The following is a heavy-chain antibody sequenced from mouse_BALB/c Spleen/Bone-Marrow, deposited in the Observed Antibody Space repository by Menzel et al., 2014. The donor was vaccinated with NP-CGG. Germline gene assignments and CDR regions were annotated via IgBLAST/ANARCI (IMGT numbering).Heavy chain of an antibody. CDR1: GYAFTSYN. J-gene: IGHJ3*01. D-gene: IGHD2-10*02. CDR2: IDPYNGGT. V-gene: IGHV1S135*01. CDR3: AREEYGNGFAY. Sequence: LEESGPELVKPGASVKVSCKASGYAFTSYNMYWVKQSHGKSLEWIGHIDPYNGGTSYNQKFKGKATLTVDKSSSTAYMHLNSLTSEDSAVYYCAREEYGNGFAYWGQGTLVTVSA.